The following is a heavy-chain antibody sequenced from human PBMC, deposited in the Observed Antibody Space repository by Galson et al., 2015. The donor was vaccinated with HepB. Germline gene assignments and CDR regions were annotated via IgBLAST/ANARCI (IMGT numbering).Heavy chain of an antibody. Sequence: DTLSLTCTVSGESVSRYYWTWIRQPPGKGLEWIGYIYNTRNTNYNPSLKSRVTISLDTSKNQFSLKLSSVTAADTAIYYCARHKYGYNLAHYFDVWGQGTLVTVSS. CDR3: ARHKYGYNLAHYFDV. CDR2: IYNTRNT. V-gene: IGHV4-59*02. J-gene: IGHJ4*02. CDR1: GESVSRYY. D-gene: IGHD5-24*01.